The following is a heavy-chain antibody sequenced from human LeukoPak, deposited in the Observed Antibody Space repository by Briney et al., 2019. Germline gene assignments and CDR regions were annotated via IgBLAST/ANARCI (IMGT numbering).Heavy chain of an antibody. D-gene: IGHD3-9*01. CDR2: ISAYNGNT. CDR3: ARVNYDILTGYAQWLGY. Sequence: GASVKVSCKASGYTFTSYGISWVRQAPGQGLEWMGWISAYNGNTNYAQKLQGRVTMTTDTSTSTAYMELRSLRSDDTAVYYCARVNYDILTGYAQWLGYWGQGTLVTVSS. V-gene: IGHV1-18*01. J-gene: IGHJ4*02. CDR1: GYTFTSYG.